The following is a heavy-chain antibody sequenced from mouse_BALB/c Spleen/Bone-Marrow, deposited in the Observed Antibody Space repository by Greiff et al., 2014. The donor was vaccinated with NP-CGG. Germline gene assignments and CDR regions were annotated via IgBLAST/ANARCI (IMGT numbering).Heavy chain of an antibody. CDR3: ARWLLNYYAMDY. J-gene: IGHJ4*01. CDR1: GFNIKDTY. V-gene: IGHV14-3*02. D-gene: IGHD2-3*01. CDR2: IDPANGNT. Sequence: EVQLQQSGAELAKPGASVKLSCTASGFNIKDTYMHWVKQRPEQGLEWIGRIDPANGNTKYDPKFQSDATITADTSSNTAYLQLSSLTSEDTAVYYCARWLLNYYAMDYWGQGTSVTVSS.